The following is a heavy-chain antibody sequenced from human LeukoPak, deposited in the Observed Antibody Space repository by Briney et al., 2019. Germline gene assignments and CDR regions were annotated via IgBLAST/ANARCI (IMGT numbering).Heavy chain of an antibody. Sequence: GASVKVSCKASGYTFTSYDINWVRQATGQGLEWMGWMNPNSGNTGYAQEFQGRVTMTRNTSISTAYMELSSLRSEDTAVYYCARVRQITMVRGVISFGYWGQGTLVTVSS. CDR1: GYTFTSYD. CDR3: ARVRQITMVRGVISFGY. D-gene: IGHD3-10*01. V-gene: IGHV1-8*01. CDR2: MNPNSGNT. J-gene: IGHJ4*02.